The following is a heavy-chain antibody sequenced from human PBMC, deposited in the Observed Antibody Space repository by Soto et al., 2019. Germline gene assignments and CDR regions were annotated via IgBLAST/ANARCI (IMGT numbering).Heavy chain of an antibody. CDR3: AKGLGSTILFYFDY. Sequence: PGGSLRLSCAASGFTFDVYAMHWVRQAPGKGLEWVSGITWNSGSIVYADSVKGRFTISRDNAKNSLYLQMSSLRAEDTALYYCAKGLGSTILFYFDYWGPGTLVTVSS. D-gene: IGHD2-2*01. CDR2: ITWNSGSI. V-gene: IGHV3-9*01. CDR1: GFTFDVYA. J-gene: IGHJ4*02.